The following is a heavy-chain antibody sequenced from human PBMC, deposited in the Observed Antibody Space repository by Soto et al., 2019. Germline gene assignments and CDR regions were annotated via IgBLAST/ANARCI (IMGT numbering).Heavy chain of an antibody. CDR2: IYYSGST. CDR1: GCSISSYY. CDR3: ARGRQQLVNYDAFDI. V-gene: IGHV4-59*01. Sequence: SETLSLTCTFSGCSISSYYWSWIRQPTGKGLEWIGYIYYSGSTNYNPSLKGRVTISVDTSKNQFSLKLSSVTAADTAVYYCARGRQQLVNYDAFDILGQGTIVT. J-gene: IGHJ3*02. D-gene: IGHD6-13*01.